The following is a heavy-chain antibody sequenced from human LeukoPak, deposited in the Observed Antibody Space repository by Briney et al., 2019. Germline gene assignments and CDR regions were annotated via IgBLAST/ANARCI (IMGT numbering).Heavy chain of an antibody. CDR2: ISAYNGNT. J-gene: IGHJ4*02. D-gene: IGHD2-8*01. V-gene: IGHV1-18*01. CDR1: GYTFTSYG. CDR3: ARDRPGSNIVRMVYAMKNLDY. Sequence: ASVKVSCEASGYTFTSYGISWVRQAPGQGLEWMGWISAYNGNTNYAQKLQGRVTMTTDTSTSTAYMELRSLRSDDTAVYYCARDRPGSNIVRMVYAMKNLDYWGQGTLVTVSS.